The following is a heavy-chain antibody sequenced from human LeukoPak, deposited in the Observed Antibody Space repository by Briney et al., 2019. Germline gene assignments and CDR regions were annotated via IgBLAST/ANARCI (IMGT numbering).Heavy chain of an antibody. J-gene: IGHJ4*02. Sequence: GGSLRLSCAASGFTFSSYAMSWVRQAPGKGLEWVSTLSGSGYSTYYTDSVQGRLTISRDNSKNTLYLQMDSLRAEDTALYYCAEGGHTSGFRDWGQGTLVSVSS. CDR2: LSGSGYST. CDR1: GFTFSSYA. D-gene: IGHD3-16*01. CDR3: AEGGHTSGFRD. V-gene: IGHV3-23*01.